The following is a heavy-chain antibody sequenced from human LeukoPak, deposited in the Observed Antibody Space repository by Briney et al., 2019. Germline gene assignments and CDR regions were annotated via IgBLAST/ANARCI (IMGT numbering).Heavy chain of an antibody. CDR2: IYPGDSDT. D-gene: IGHD6-19*01. J-gene: IGHJ2*01. V-gene: IGHV5-51*01. CDR1: GYSFTSYC. CDR3: AGQGPGAPVAVPYWYFDL. Sequence: AEPLKISCNGSGYSFTSYCTGWVRQMPGKGLEWMGIIYPGDSDTSYSQSFQGQVTISADKSISTAYLQWSSLKASDTAMYYCAGQGPGAPVAVPYWYFDLWGRGTLVTVSS.